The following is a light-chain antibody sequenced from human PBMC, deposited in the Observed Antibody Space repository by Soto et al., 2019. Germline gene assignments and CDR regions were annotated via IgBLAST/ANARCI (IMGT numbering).Light chain of an antibody. CDR3: TSYVGSDIWV. CDR1: SSDVGAYKY. CDR2: EVS. J-gene: IGLJ3*02. V-gene: IGLV2-8*01. Sequence: QSALTQPPSASGSPGQSVTISCTGTSSDVGAYKYVSWYQQYPGKAPKLMMYEVSKRPSGVPDRFSGSKSGNTASLTVSGLQAEDEADYYCTSYVGSDIWVFGGGTKGTVL.